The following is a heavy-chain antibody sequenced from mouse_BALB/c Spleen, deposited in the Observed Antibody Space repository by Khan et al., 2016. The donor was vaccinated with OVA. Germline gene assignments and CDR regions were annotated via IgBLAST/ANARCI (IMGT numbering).Heavy chain of an antibody. J-gene: IGHJ3*01. CDR3: ARNSYSPWFAY. CDR1: GFNIKDYY. Sequence: VQLKESGAELVRPGALVNLSCKASGFNIKDYYMHWVKQRPEQGLEWIGWIDPENGNTIYDPKFQGKASITSDTSSHTAYLQLRSLTSEDTAVYYYARNSYSPWFAYWGQGTLVTVSA. D-gene: IGHD2-12*01. V-gene: IGHV14-1*02. CDR2: IDPENGNT.